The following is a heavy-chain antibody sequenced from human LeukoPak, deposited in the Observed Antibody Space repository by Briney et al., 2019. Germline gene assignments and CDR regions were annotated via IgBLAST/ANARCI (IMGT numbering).Heavy chain of an antibody. CDR2: ISYDGSNK. CDR3: ARDLRDYYDSSGYYY. D-gene: IGHD3-22*01. CDR1: GASFSSST. J-gene: IGHJ4*02. Sequence: LSLTCTVSGASFSSSTYYWGWIRQAPGKGLEWVAVISYDGSNKYYADSVKGRFTISRDNSKNTLYLQMNSLRAEDTAVYYCARDLRDYYDSSGYYYWGQGTLVTVSS. V-gene: IGHV3-30*04.